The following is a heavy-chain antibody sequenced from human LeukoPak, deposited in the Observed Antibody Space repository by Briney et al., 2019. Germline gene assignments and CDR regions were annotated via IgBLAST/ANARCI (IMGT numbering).Heavy chain of an antibody. Sequence: PSETLSLTCTVSGGSISSYYWSWIRQPPGKGLEWIGYISYGGSTNYNPSLKSRVTISVDTSKNQFSLKLSSVTAADTAVYYCARVKEGEGTTAGIDYWGQGTLVTVSS. CDR1: GGSISSYY. J-gene: IGHJ4*02. CDR2: ISYGGST. CDR3: ARVKEGEGTTAGIDY. D-gene: IGHD4-17*01. V-gene: IGHV4-59*01.